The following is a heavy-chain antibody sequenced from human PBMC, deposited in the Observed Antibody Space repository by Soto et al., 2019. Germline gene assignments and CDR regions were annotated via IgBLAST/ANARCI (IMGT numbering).Heavy chain of an antibody. D-gene: IGHD2-8*02. CDR1: GFTFSSYE. V-gene: IGHV3-48*03. Sequence: VGSLRLSCAASGFTFSSYEMNWVRQAPGKGLEWVSYISSSGSTIYYADSVKGRFTISRDNAKNSLXLXXXXXRAEDTAVYYXXXXXPSTGNWWAVDPTSDAFDIWGQGTMVTVSS. J-gene: IGHJ3*02. CDR2: ISSSGSTI. CDR3: XXXXPSTGNWWAVDPTSDAFDI.